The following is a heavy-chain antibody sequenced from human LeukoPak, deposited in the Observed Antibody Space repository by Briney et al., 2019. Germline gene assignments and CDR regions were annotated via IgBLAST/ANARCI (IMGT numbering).Heavy chain of an antibody. V-gene: IGHV3-30*04. Sequence: PGGSLRLSCAASGFTFSSYAMHWVRQAPGKGLEWVAVISYDGSKKYYADSVKGRFTISRDNSKNTLSLQMNSLRAEDTAAYYCARTGIAARPPGGGYYYYMDVWDKGSTVTFSS. J-gene: IGHJ6*03. CDR3: ARTGIAARPPGGGYYYYMDV. CDR2: ISYDGSKK. CDR1: GFTFSSYA. D-gene: IGHD6-6*01.